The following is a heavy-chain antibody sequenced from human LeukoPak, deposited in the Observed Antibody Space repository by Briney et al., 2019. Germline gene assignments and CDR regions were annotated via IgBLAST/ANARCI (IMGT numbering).Heavy chain of an antibody. CDR2: INAGNGNT. J-gene: IGHJ4*02. D-gene: IGHD5-12*01. CDR3: ARGLNSGADPFDY. V-gene: IGHV1-3*01. Sequence: GASVKVSCKASGYTFTSYAMHWVRQAPGQRLEWMGWINAGNGNTKYSQKFQGRVTITRDTSASTAYMELSSLRSEDTAVYYCARGLNSGADPFDYWGQGTLVTVSS. CDR1: GYTFTSYA.